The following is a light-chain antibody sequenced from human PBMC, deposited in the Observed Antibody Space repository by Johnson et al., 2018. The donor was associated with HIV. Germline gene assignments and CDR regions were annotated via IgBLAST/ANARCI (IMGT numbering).Light chain of an antibody. CDR1: SSNTGNNY. CDR3: GTWDSSLSAHV. CDR2: DSN. V-gene: IGLV1-51*01. Sequence: QSVLTQPPSVSAAPGQKVTISCSGSSSNTGNNYVSWYQQLPGTAPKLLIYDSNKRPSGLPDRFSGSKSGTSATLRITGLQTGDEADYYCGTWDSSLSAHVFGTGTKVTVL. J-gene: IGLJ1*01.